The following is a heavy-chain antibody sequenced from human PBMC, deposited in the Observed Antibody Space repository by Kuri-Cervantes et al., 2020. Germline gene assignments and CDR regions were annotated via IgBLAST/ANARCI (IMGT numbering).Heavy chain of an antibody. Sequence: SETLSLTCTVSGGSISSYYWSWIRQPPGKGLEWIGYIYYSGSTNYNPSLKSRVTISVDTSKNQFSLKLSSVTAADTAVYYCARSGTAGWFDPWGQGTLVTVSS. CDR1: GGSISSYY. J-gene: IGHJ5*02. CDR3: ARSGTAGWFDP. V-gene: IGHV4-59*01. CDR2: IYYSGST.